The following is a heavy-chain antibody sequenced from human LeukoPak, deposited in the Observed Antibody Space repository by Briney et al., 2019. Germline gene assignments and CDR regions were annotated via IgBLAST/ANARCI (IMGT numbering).Heavy chain of an antibody. Sequence: GGSLRLSFAASGFTFSSYAMSWVRQAPGKGLEWVSAISGSGGSTYYADSVKGRFTISRDNSKNTLYLQMNSLRAEDTAVYYCAKERDVLMVYAMVDYWGQGTLVTVSS. V-gene: IGHV3-23*01. D-gene: IGHD2-8*01. J-gene: IGHJ4*02. CDR3: AKERDVLMVYAMVDY. CDR1: GFTFSSYA. CDR2: ISGSGGST.